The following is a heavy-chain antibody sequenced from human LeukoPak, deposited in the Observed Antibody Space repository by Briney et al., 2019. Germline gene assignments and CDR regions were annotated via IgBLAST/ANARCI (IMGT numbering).Heavy chain of an antibody. CDR1: GDSVSSINYY. Sequence: SETLSLTCTVSGDSVSSINYYWGWVRQPPGRGLEWIGSMYYSGNTYYSPSFSSRLTISIDTSKNQFFLSLNSVTAADTAVYYCARVGFNSGWHNQVHYFYGMDVWGQGTTVIVSS. CDR3: ARVGFNSGWHNQVHYFYGMDV. V-gene: IGHV4-39*07. D-gene: IGHD5-12*01. CDR2: MYYSGNT. J-gene: IGHJ6*02.